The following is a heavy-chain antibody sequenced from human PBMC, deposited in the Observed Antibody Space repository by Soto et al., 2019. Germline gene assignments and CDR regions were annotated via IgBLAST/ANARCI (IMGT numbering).Heavy chain of an antibody. CDR1: GFTFSSYG. V-gene: IGHV3-33*01. CDR3: ARDRFYEGFGELLYVFDY. D-gene: IGHD3-10*01. Sequence: QVQLVESGGGVVQPGRSLRLSCAASGFTFSSYGMHWVRQAPGKGLEWVAVIWYDGSNKYYADSVKGRFTISRDNSKNTLYLQMNSLRAEDTAVYYCARDRFYEGFGELLYVFDYWGQGTLVTVSS. J-gene: IGHJ4*02. CDR2: IWYDGSNK.